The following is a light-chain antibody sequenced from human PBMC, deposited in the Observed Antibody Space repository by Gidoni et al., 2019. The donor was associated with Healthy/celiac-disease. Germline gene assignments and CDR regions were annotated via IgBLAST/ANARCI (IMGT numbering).Light chain of an antibody. CDR3: QQYGSSPXT. V-gene: IGKV3-20*01. CDR2: GAS. CDR1: QSVSSSY. J-gene: IGKJ3*01. Sequence: DIVLTPSPGTLSLSPGERATLSCRTSQSVSSSYLAWYQQKPGQAPRLLIYGASSRATGIPDRFSGSGSGTDFTLTISRLEPEDFAVYYCQQYGSSPXTFGPGTKVDIK.